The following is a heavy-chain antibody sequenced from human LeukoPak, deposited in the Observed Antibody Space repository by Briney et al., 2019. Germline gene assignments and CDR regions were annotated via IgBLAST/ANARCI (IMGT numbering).Heavy chain of an antibody. CDR2: MSFDGSDE. CDR1: GFTFSRYG. D-gene: IGHD3-16*01. V-gene: IGHV3-30*18. CDR3: AKDHDSYVDY. J-gene: IGHJ4*02. Sequence: GGSLRLSCAASGFTFSRYGIHEVRQAPGKGLEWVALMSFDGSDENYADSVKGRFTIFRDNSKNTLYLQMNSLRAEDTALYYCAKDHDSYVDYWGQGTLVTVSS.